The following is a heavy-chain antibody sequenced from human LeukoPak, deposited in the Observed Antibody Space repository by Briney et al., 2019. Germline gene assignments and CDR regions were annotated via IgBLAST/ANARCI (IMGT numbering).Heavy chain of an antibody. CDR3: AKGIAAAGPFDY. J-gene: IGHJ4*02. V-gene: IGHV3-7*03. Sequence: VANINEDGSEKYYVDSVRGRSTISRDNAKNSLYLQMNSLRAEDMALYYCAKGIAAAGPFDYWGQGTLVTVSS. CDR2: INEDGSEK. D-gene: IGHD6-13*01.